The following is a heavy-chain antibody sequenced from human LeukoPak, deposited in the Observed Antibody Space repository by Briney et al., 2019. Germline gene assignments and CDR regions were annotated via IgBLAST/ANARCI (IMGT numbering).Heavy chain of an antibody. Sequence: GGSLRLSCAASGFTFSSYWMSWVRQAPGKGLEWVAHISQHGSEKYYVDSVKGRFTISRDNAKNSLYLQMNSLRAEDTAVYYCARDSQQLVRGYYYYYMDVWGKGTTVTVSS. V-gene: IGHV3-7*01. CDR3: ARDSQQLVRGYYYYYMDV. CDR2: ISQHGSEK. J-gene: IGHJ6*03. D-gene: IGHD6-13*01. CDR1: GFTFSSYW.